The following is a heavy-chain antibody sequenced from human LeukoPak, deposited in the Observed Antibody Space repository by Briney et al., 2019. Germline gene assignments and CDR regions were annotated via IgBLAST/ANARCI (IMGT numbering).Heavy chain of an antibody. Sequence: GGSLRLSCSHPGFTLRAYTICAGRQAPGKGLEYVSSISSIGDSTYYADSVKGRFTISRDNSKNTLFLQTSSLRAEDTAVYYCGRGGNSFGPGSYVYFDYWGQGTLVTVSS. D-gene: IGHD3-10*01. CDR3: GRGGNSFGPGSYVYFDY. V-gene: IGHV3-64D*06. CDR1: GFTLRAYT. J-gene: IGHJ4*02. CDR2: ISSIGDST.